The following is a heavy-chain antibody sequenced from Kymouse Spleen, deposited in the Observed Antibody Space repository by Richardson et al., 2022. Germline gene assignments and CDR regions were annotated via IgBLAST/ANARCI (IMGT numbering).Heavy chain of an antibody. CDR3: ARVRFIAAAEDWFDP. Sequence: QVQLQQWGAGLLKPSETLSLTCAVYGGSFSGYYWSWIRQPPGKGLEWIGEINHSGSTNYNPSLKSRVTISVDTSKNQFSLKLSSVTAADTAVYYCARVRFIAAAEDWFDPWGQGTLVTVSS. CDR2: INHSGST. CDR1: GGSFSGYY. J-gene: IGHJ5*02. D-gene: IGHD6-13*01. V-gene: IGHV4-34*01.